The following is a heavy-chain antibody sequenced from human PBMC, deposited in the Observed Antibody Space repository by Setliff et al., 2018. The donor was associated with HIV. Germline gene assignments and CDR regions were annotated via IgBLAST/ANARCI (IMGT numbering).Heavy chain of an antibody. D-gene: IGHD2-2*01. J-gene: IGHJ3*02. V-gene: IGHV1-69*06. Sequence: SVKVSCKASGGPFSSYSITWVRQAPGQGLEWMGRIIPIFGTANYAQTFQGRVTITADKSTSTAYMELSSLRSEDTAVYYCARDPFVPKGAFDIWGQGTMVTVSS. CDR3: ARDPFVPKGAFDI. CDR2: IIPIFGTA. CDR1: GGPFSSYS.